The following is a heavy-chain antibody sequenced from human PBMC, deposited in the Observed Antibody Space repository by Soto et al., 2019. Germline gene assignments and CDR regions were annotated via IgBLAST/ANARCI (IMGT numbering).Heavy chain of an antibody. CDR1: GGTFSSYA. D-gene: IGHD2-15*01. J-gene: IGHJ4*02. CDR2: IIPVFATT. CDR3: AISGRRSCSGAHCDPYFDY. Sequence: QVQVVQSGAEVKKPGSSVKVSCKASGGTFSSYAVNWVRQAPGQGLEWMGVIIPVFATTHYAQNSHGIVTITSDVSTGTAYRELSILISADTAVDYCAISGRRSCSGAHCDPYFDYWGQGTLVTVSS. V-gene: IGHV1-69*01.